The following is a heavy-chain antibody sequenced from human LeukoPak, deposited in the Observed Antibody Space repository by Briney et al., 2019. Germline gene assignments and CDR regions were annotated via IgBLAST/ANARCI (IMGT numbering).Heavy chain of an antibody. Sequence: SVKVSCKASGGTFSSYAISWVRQAPGQGLEWMGGIIPIFGTANYAQKFQGRVTITADESTSTAYMELSSLRSEGTAVYYCARQIVVVVAATSISRYNWFDPWGQGTLVTVSS. J-gene: IGHJ5*02. CDR2: IIPIFGTA. CDR3: ARQIVVVVAATSISRYNWFDP. V-gene: IGHV1-69*13. CDR1: GGTFSSYA. D-gene: IGHD2-15*01.